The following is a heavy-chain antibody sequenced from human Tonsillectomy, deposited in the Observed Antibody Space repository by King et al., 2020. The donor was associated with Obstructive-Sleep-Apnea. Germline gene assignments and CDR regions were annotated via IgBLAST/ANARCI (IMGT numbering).Heavy chain of an antibody. Sequence: VQLVESGGGVVQPGRSLRLSCAVSGFSFSSYAMHWVRQAPGKGLEGVAVLSDDGSNKHTADSVKGRFTISRDNSKNTLYLQMNSLGAEDTAVYYCARRRVRGATYYYGMDVWGQGTTVTVSS. J-gene: IGHJ6*02. V-gene: IGHV3-30-3*01. CDR3: ARRRVRGATYYYGMDV. D-gene: IGHD3-10*01. CDR1: GFSFSSYA. CDR2: LSDDGSNK.